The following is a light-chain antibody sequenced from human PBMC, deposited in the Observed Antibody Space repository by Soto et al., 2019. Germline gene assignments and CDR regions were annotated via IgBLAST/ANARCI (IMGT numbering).Light chain of an antibody. CDR2: DVT. CDR3: SSYTSSSTLDFV. V-gene: IGLV2-14*01. CDR1: SSDIGGYNY. Sequence: QSVLTQPASVSGSLGQSITISCTGTSSDIGGYNYVSWYQHHPGKAPKLMIYDVTNRPSGVSSRFSGSKSGNRASLTISGLLAEDEAHYYCSSYTSSSTLDFVFGTGTKVTVL. J-gene: IGLJ1*01.